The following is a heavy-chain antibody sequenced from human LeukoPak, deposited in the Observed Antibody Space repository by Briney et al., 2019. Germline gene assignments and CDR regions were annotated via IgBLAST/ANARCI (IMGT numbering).Heavy chain of an antibody. D-gene: IGHD3-9*01. J-gene: IGHJ6*02. CDR1: GVTSRNSW. CDR2: ITIDGSST. Sequence: GGSLRLSCVASGVTSRNSWMHWVRHAPGKGLVWVSRITIDGSSTTYADSVKGRFTISRDSAKNTLYLQMNSLRAEDTAVYYCARVLRYTRYYYYGMDVWGQGTTVTVSS. CDR3: ARVLRYTRYYYYGMDV. V-gene: IGHV3-74*03.